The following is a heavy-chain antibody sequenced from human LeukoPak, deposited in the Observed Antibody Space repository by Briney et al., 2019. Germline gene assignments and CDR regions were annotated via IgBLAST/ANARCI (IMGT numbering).Heavy chain of an antibody. D-gene: IGHD3-22*01. CDR3: ASGSYYYDSSGQPDAFDI. J-gene: IGHJ3*02. V-gene: IGHV3-21*01. CDR1: GFTFSSDS. CDR2: ISSSSSYI. Sequence: GGSLRLSCAASGFTFSSDSRNWVRQAPGEGLEWVSSISSSSSYIYYADSVKGRFTISRDNAKNSLYLQMNSLRAEDTAVYYRASGSYYYDSSGQPDAFDIWGQGTMVTVSS.